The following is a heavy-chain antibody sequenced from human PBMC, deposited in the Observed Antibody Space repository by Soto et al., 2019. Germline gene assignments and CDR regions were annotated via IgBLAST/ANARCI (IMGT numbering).Heavy chain of an antibody. Sequence: ASVKVSCKASGYSFASYGSSWLRQAPGRGVEWMGWISAYNGNTNYAQKLQGRVTMTTDTSTSTAYMELRSLRSDDTAVYYCARVKASGWLNWFDPWGQGTLGTVSS. CDR1: GYSFASYG. V-gene: IGHV1-18*01. CDR3: ARVKASGWLNWFDP. CDR2: ISAYNGNT. J-gene: IGHJ5*02. D-gene: IGHD6-19*01.